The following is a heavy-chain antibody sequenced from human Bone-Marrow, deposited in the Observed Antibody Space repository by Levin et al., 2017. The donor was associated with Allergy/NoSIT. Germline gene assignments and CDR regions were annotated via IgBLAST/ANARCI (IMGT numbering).Heavy chain of an antibody. CDR3: ARGLRFLPAGLNYFDY. CDR1: GFTFSDYY. V-gene: IGHV3-11*01. Sequence: PGGSLRLSCAASGFTFSDYYMSWIRQAPGKGLEWVSYISSSGSTIYYADSVKGRFTISRDNAKNSLFLQMNSLRAEDTAVYYCARGLRFLPAGLNYFDYWGQGTLVTVSS. D-gene: IGHD3-3*01. J-gene: IGHJ4*02. CDR2: ISSSGSTI.